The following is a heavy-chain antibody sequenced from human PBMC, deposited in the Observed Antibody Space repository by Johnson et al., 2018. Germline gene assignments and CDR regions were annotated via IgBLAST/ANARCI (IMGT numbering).Heavy chain of an antibody. J-gene: IGHJ6*02. CDR3: ARGSNTGYYFGVDV. CDR2: IRSKANNYAT. D-gene: IGHD1/OR15-1a*01. V-gene: IGHV3-73*02. CDR1: GFTFSGST. Sequence: VQLVETGGGLVQPGGSLKLSCAASGFTFSGSTIHWVRQASGIGLEWVGRIRSKANNYATAFAASRKGRVSMSGDDSKTTAYLQMNSLKTEDTAVYYCARGSNTGYYFGVDVWGQGTTVTVSS.